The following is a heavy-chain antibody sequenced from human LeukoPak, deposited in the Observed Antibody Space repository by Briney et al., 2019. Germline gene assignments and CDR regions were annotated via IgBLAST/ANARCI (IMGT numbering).Heavy chain of an antibody. Sequence: SVKVSCKASGFNFINSAMQWVRQARGQRLEWIGWIVVGSDNTNYAQKFQERVTITRDMSTSTAYMELTSLRSEDTAVYYCAAVDYYDSRGSPLDYWGQGTLVTVSS. CDR3: AAVDYYDSRGSPLDY. D-gene: IGHD3-22*01. CDR2: IVVGSDNT. V-gene: IGHV1-58*02. J-gene: IGHJ4*02. CDR1: GFNFINSA.